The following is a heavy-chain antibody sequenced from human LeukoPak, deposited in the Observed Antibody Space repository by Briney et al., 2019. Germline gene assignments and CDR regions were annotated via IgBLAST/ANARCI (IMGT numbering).Heavy chain of an antibody. CDR2: IYSGGNT. CDR3: AKETLPFYDSSGYSDY. CDR1: GFTVSNNY. J-gene: IGHJ4*02. Sequence: PGGSLRLSCAASGFTVSNNYMSWVRQAPGKGLDWVSVIYSGGNTYYADSVKGRFTISRDNSKNTLYLQMNSLRAEDTAVYYCAKETLPFYDSSGYSDYWGQGTLVTVSS. D-gene: IGHD3-22*01. V-gene: IGHV3-53*01.